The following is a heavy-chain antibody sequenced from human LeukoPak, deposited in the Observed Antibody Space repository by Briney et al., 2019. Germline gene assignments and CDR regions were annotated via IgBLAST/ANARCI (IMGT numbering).Heavy chain of an antibody. J-gene: IGHJ4*02. CDR1: GGSISSGGYS. V-gene: IGHV4-30-2*01. CDR3: ARGYSSSARGFDY. CDR2: IYHSGST. Sequence: PSETLSLTCAVSGGSISSGGYSWSWIRQPPGKGLEWIGYIYHSGSTYYNPSLKSRVTISVDRSKNQFSLQLNSVTAADTAMYYCARGYSSSARGFDYWGQGALVTVSS. D-gene: IGHD6-6*01.